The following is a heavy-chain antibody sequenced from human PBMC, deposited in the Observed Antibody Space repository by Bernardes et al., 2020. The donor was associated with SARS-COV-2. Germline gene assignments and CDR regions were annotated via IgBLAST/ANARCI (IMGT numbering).Heavy chain of an antibody. CDR1: GYTFTSHW. CDR3: ATHSDSSERGAFDL. J-gene: IGHJ3*01. D-gene: IGHD6-6*01. Sequence: GESLNISCHDSGYTFTSHWIAWVRQMPGKGLEWMGMIYPDDSETRFSPSFQGRVTISADKSIKTAYLQWTSLKASDTAMYYCATHSDSSERGAFDLWGQGTLVTVSS. V-gene: IGHV5-51*01. CDR2: IYPDDSET.